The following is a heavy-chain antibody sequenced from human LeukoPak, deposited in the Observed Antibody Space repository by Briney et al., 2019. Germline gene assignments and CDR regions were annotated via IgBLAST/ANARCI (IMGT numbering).Heavy chain of an antibody. Sequence: GGSLRLSCSASGFTFSRYWMSWVRQAPGKGLEWLASIKQDGSEQKYADSVKGRFTISRDNARSSLYVQMTSLTVEDTGLYYCARVNDGIAEYNLGRHLDYWGQGTLVTVSS. D-gene: IGHD1-1*01. CDR2: IKQDGSEQ. CDR3: ARVNDGIAEYNLGRHLDY. CDR1: GFTFSRYW. V-gene: IGHV3-7*01. J-gene: IGHJ4*02.